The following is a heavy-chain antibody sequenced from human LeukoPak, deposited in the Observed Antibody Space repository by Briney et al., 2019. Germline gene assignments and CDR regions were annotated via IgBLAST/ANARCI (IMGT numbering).Heavy chain of an antibody. D-gene: IGHD3-22*01. CDR1: GFTFSSYG. V-gene: IGHV3-33*01. CDR2: IWYDGSNK. CDR3: AREQDYYYDSSGYYS. J-gene: IGHJ4*02. Sequence: GGSLRLSCAASGFTFSSYGMRWVRQAPGKGLEWVAVIWYDGSNKYYADSVKGRFTISRDNSKNTLYLQMNSLRAEDTAVYYCAREQDYYYDSSGYYSWGQGTLVTVSS.